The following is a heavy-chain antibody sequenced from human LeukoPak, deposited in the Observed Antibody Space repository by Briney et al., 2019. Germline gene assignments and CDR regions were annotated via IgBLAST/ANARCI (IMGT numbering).Heavy chain of an antibody. V-gene: IGHV4-59*01. CDR3: ARGARGSGGYYPDMYYYYGGGSYRAYYFDY. CDR2: IYYSVST. Sequence: PETPSHTSTDPVGSISSYYWCWMRQPPGKGLEWIGYIYYSVSTNYNPSLKSRVTISVDTSNNQFSLKLSSVTAADTAVDYCARGARGSGGYYPDMYYYYGGGSYRAYYFDYWGQGSLVTASS. J-gene: IGHJ4*02. D-gene: IGHD3-16*02. CDR1: VGSISSYY.